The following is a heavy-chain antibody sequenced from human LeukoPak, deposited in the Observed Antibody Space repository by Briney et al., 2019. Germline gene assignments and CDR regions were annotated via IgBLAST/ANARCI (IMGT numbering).Heavy chain of an antibody. Sequence: GGSLRLSCGASGFTFRDYWMSWVRQAPGKGLEWVANIQSDGNEKNYIDSVQGRFTISRDNAKTSLYLQMNSLRAEDTAVYYCARDSAVAAYYGVDVWGQGTTVTVSS. CDR1: GFTFRDYW. D-gene: IGHD6-19*01. CDR3: ARDSAVAAYYGVDV. CDR2: IQSDGNEK. J-gene: IGHJ6*02. V-gene: IGHV3-7*01.